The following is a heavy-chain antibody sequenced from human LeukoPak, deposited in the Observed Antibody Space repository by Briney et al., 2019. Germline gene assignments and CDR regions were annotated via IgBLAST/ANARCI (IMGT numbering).Heavy chain of an antibody. CDR1: GFTFSSYE. J-gene: IGHJ4*02. Sequence: GGSLRLSCAASGFTFSSYEMNWVRQAPGKGLEWVSYISSSSSYIYYADSVKGRFTISRDNAKNSLYLQVNSLRAEDTAVYYCASVSPIDYWGQGTLVTVSS. CDR3: ASVSPIDY. D-gene: IGHD2-8*01. CDR2: ISSSSSYI. V-gene: IGHV3-21*01.